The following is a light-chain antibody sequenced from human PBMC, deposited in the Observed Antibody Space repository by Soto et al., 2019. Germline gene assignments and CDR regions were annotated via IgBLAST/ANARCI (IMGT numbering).Light chain of an antibody. CDR3: QQYKNWPL. V-gene: IGKV3-15*01. CDR2: GAS. J-gene: IGKJ5*01. CDR1: HSVNSH. Sequence: MMITQSPATLSVSPGERVTLSCRTSHSVNSHVAWYQQKPGQAPRILLYGASTRATGIPVRFSGSGFGTEFTLTISSLQSEDFAVYYCQQYKNWPLFGQGTRLEIK.